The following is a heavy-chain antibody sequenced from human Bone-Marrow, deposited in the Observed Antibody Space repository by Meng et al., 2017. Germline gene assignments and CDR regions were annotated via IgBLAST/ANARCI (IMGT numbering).Heavy chain of an antibody. D-gene: IGHD6-25*01. CDR3: ARDEDISAAGKLFGDY. V-gene: IGHV1-18*01. CDR2: ISAYNGNT. Sequence: QAQRVQSGAGVKKPGASVKVSCKASGYTFTSYGISWVRQAPGQGLEWMGWISAYNGNTNYAQKLQGRVTMTTDTSTSTAYMELSGLRSDDTAMYYCARDEDISAAGKLFGDYWGQGTLVPPPQ. CDR1: GYTFTSYG. J-gene: IGHJ4*02.